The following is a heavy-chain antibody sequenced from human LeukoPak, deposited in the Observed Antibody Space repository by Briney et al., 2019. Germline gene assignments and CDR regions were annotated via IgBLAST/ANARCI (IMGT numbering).Heavy chain of an antibody. CDR1: GYTFTGYY. D-gene: IGHD3-16*01. Sequence: GASVKVSCKASGYTFTGYYMHWVRQAPGQGLEWMGWINPNSGGTNYAQKFQGRVTMTRDTSISTAYMELRSLRSDDTAVYYCARDYRVSWGTTDYFDYWGQGTLVTVSS. CDR3: ARDYRVSWGTTDYFDY. CDR2: INPNSGGT. V-gene: IGHV1-2*02. J-gene: IGHJ4*02.